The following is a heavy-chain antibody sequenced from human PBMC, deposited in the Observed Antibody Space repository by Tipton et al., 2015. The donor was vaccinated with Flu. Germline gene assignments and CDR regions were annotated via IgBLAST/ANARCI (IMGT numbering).Heavy chain of an antibody. D-gene: IGHD3-22*01. Sequence: SLRLSCAASGFTFDTYYMTWVRQAPGKGLEWVASIKEDGSEEDYVDSVTGRFTISRDNAKKSLYLQMNSLRAEDAAVYYCARDYNYYATTGYDYWFFDLWGRGTLVTVSS. J-gene: IGHJ2*01. CDR1: GFTFDTYY. V-gene: IGHV3-7*01. CDR3: ARDYNYYATTGYDYWFFDL. CDR2: IKEDGSEE.